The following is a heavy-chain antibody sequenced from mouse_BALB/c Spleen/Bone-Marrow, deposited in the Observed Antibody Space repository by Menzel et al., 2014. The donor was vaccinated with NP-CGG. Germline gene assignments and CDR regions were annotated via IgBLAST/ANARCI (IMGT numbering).Heavy chain of an antibody. CDR1: GYSFTGYT. J-gene: IGHJ3*01. V-gene: IGHV1-18*01. Sequence: EVQLQQSGPELVKPGASMKISCKASGYSFTGYTMNWVKQSHGKNLEWIGLINPYNGSTNYNQKFKGKATLTVDKSSSPAFMELLSLTSEDSAVYYCARDYYGFSYGFAYWGQGTLVTVSS. D-gene: IGHD1-1*01. CDR3: ARDYYGFSYGFAY. CDR2: INPYNGST.